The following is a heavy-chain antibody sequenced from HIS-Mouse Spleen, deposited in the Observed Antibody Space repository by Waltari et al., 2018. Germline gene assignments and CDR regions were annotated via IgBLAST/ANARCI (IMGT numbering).Heavy chain of an antibody. CDR1: GFTFSGSA. CDR2: IRSKANSYAT. V-gene: IGHV3-73*01. Sequence: EVQLVESGGGLVQPGGSLKLSRAASGFTFSGSAMPGVRQASGKGLEWVGRIRSKANSYATAYAASVKGRFTISRDDSKNTAYLQMNSLKTEDTAVYYCTRRHPYSGSNWEVRDYWGQGTLVTVSS. CDR3: TRRHPYSGSNWEVRDY. D-gene: IGHD1-26*01. J-gene: IGHJ4*02.